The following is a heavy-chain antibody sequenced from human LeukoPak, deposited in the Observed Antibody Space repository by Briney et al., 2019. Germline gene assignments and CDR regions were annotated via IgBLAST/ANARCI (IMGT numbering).Heavy chain of an antibody. V-gene: IGHV1-18*01. Sequence: GASVKVSCKASGYTFTSYGISWVRQAPGQGLEWMGWISAYNGNTNYAQKLQGRVTMTTDTSTSTAYMELRSLRSDDTAVYYCARDLPGVASSAYGGPSKDYWGQGTLVTVSS. CDR3: ARDLPGVASSAYGGPSKDY. CDR2: ISAYNGNT. D-gene: IGHD4-23*01. J-gene: IGHJ4*02. CDR1: GYTFTSYG.